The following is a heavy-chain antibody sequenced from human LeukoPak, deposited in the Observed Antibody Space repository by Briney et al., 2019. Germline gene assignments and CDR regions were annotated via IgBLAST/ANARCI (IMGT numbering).Heavy chain of an antibody. CDR2: INHSGSA. V-gene: IGHV4-34*01. CDR3: AKGAVIAAADEYYYGMDV. D-gene: IGHD6-13*01. J-gene: IGHJ6*02. CDR1: GGSFSGYY. Sequence: SETLSLTCAVYGGSFSGYYWSWIRQPPGKGLEWIGEINHSGSANYNPSLKSRVTISVDTSKNQFSLKLSSVTAADTAVYYCAKGAVIAAADEYYYGMDVWGQGTTVTVSS.